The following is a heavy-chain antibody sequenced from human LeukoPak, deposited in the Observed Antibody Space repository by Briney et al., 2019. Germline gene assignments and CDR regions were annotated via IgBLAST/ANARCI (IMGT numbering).Heavy chain of an antibody. CDR1: GFTFSSYA. CDR3: AKACITLVRGVLFCMDV. Sequence: SGGSLRLSCAASGFTFSSYAMSWVRQAPGKGLEWVSAISGSGGSTYYADSVKGRFTISRDNSKNTLYLQMNSLRAEDTAVYYCAKACITLVRGVLFCMDVWGQGTTVTVSS. CDR2: ISGSGGST. V-gene: IGHV3-23*01. D-gene: IGHD3-10*01. J-gene: IGHJ6*02.